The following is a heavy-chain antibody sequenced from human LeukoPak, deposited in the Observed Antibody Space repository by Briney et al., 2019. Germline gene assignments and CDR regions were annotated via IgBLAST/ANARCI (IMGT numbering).Heavy chain of an antibody. V-gene: IGHV3-23*01. CDR3: AKDLYGDYDFDC. CDR2: ITSSGST. D-gene: IGHD4-17*01. J-gene: IGHJ4*02. Sequence: GGSLRLSCAASGFTFNNYAMNRVRQAPGKGLEWVSVITSSGSTYYADSVKGRFTISRDNSKNTLYLQMNSLRAEDTAIYYCAKDLYGDYDFDCWGRGTLVTVSS. CDR1: GFTFNNYA.